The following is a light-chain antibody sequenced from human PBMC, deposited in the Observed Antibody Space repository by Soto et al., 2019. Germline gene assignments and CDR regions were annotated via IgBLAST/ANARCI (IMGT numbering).Light chain of an antibody. CDR1: QSVSSY. Sequence: EIVLTQSPATLSLSPGERATLSCRASQSVSSYLAWYQQKPGQAPRLLIYDASNRATGIPARFSGSGSGTDFTLTISSLEPEDFAVYYCQQLSNWHITFGQGTRLEIK. V-gene: IGKV3-11*01. J-gene: IGKJ5*01. CDR2: DAS. CDR3: QQLSNWHIT.